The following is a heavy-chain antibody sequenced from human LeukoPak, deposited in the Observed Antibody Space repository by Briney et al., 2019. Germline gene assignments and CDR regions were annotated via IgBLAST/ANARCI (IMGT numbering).Heavy chain of an antibody. V-gene: IGHV4-59*04. Sequence: SETLSLTCTVSGGSISSYYWSWIRQPPGKGLEWIGSLYHSGNTYYNPSLKSRVTISVDTSKNQFSLKLRSVTAADTAVYYCARDQTPFYWGQGSLVTVSS. CDR1: GGSISSYY. J-gene: IGHJ4*02. CDR2: LYHSGNT. CDR3: ARDQTPFY. D-gene: IGHD5-24*01.